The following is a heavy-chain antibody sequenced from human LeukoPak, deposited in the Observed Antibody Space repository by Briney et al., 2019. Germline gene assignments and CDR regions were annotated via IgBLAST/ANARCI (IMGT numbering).Heavy chain of an antibody. J-gene: IGHJ5*02. CDR1: GGSISSYY. D-gene: IGHD1-26*01. CDR2: IYYSGST. Sequence: SETLSLTCTVSGGSISSYYWSWIRQPPGKGLEWIGYIYYSGSTNYNPSLKSRVTISVDTSKNQFSLKLSSVTAADTAVYYCARQARVGNWFDPWGQGTLVAVSS. CDR3: ARQARVGNWFDP. V-gene: IGHV4-59*08.